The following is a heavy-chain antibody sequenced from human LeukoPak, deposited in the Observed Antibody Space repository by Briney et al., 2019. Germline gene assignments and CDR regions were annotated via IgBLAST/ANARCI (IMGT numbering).Heavy chain of an antibody. CDR2: ISGSGGST. J-gene: IGHJ4*02. V-gene: IGHV3-23*01. CDR3: AKDLFSGLYSGSYLDY. CDR1: GFTFSSYA. Sequence: GGSLRLSCAASGFTFSSYAMSWVRQAPGKGLEWVSAISGSGGSTYYADSVKGRFTISRDNSKNTLYLQMNSLRAEDTAVYYCAKDLFSGLYSGSYLDYWGQGTLVTVSS. D-gene: IGHD1-26*01.